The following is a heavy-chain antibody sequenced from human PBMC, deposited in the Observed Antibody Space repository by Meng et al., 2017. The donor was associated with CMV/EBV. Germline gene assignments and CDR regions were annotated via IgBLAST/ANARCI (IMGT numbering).Heavy chain of an antibody. V-gene: IGHV1-18*01. J-gene: IGHJ4*02. CDR3: ARSWVGEEYYFDY. CDR2: ISAYNGNP. Sequence: QVQLGHSGAELNSPGSSVKFACKASVYTFTSYGNSWVPQAAGQGLAWMGLISAYNGNPNYAQKLQGRVTMTTDTSTSTAYMELRSLRSDDTAVYYCARSWVGEEYYFDYWGQGTLVTVSS. D-gene: IGHD3-10*01. CDR1: VYTFTSYG.